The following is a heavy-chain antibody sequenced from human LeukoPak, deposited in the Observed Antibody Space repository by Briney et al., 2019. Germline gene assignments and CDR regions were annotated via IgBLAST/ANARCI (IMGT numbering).Heavy chain of an antibody. CDR3: AKTHSGSYKGGYFDY. CDR2: ISWNSGSI. J-gene: IGHJ4*02. D-gene: IGHD1-26*01. Sequence: GGSLRLSCAASGFTFDDYAMHWVRQAPGKGLEWVSGISWNSGSIGYADSVKGRFTISRDNSKNTLYLQMNSLRAEDTAVYYCAKTHSGSYKGGYFDYWGQGTLVTVS. V-gene: IGHV3-9*01. CDR1: GFTFDDYA.